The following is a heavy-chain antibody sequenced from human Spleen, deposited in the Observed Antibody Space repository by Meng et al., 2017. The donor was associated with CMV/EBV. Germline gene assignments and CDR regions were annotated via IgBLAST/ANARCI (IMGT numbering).Heavy chain of an antibody. J-gene: IGHJ6*02. CDR1: GGTFSTYY. D-gene: IGHD2-15*01. CDR2: IITLSDVT. CDR3: ARGGVVVAGTPVVYYHGMDV. Sequence: SVKVSCKASGGTFSTYYVNWVRQAPGHGLEWMGKIITLSDVTTYAQKFQGRLTITADKSTGTAFMELGSLKSEDTAVYYCARGGVVVAGTPVVYYHGMDVWGQGTTVTVSS. V-gene: IGHV1-69*04.